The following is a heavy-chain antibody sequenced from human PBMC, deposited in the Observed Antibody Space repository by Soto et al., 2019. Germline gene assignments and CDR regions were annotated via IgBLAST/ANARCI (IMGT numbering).Heavy chain of an antibody. D-gene: IGHD2-15*01. Sequence: PSETLSLTCTVSGGSISSSSYYWGWIRQPPGKGLEWIGSIYYSGSTYYNPSLKSRVTISVDTSKNQFSLKLSSVTAADTAVYYCARTVVVVAATDQDPYYYYMDVWGKGTTVTVSS. V-gene: IGHV4-39*01. CDR3: ARTVVVVAATDQDPYYYYMDV. CDR2: IYYSGST. CDR1: GGSISSSSYY. J-gene: IGHJ6*03.